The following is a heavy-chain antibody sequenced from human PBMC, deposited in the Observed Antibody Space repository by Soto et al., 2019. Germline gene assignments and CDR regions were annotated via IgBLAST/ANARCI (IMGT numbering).Heavy chain of an antibody. D-gene: IGHD2-15*01. CDR3: AREYCSGGSCWPDAFDI. Sequence: AGGSLRLSCAASGFTFSSYSMNWVRQAPGKGLEWVSSISSSSSYIYYADSVKGRFTISRDNAKNSLYLQMNSLRAEDTAVYYCAREYCSGGSCWPDAFDIWGQGTMVTVSS. J-gene: IGHJ3*02. CDR2: ISSSSSYI. V-gene: IGHV3-21*01. CDR1: GFTFSSYS.